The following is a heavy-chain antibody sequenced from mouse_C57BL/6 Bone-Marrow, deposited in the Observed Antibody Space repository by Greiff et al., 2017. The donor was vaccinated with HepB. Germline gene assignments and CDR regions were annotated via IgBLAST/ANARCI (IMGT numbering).Heavy chain of an antibody. D-gene: IGHD1-1*01. CDR1: GFTFSSYA. CDR2: ISDGGSYT. Sequence: EVQVVESGGGLVKPGGSLKLSCAASGFTFSSYAMSWVRQTPEKRLEWVATISDGGSYTYYPDNVKGRFTISRDNAKNNLYLQMSHLKSEDTAMYYCARDPLYYSGSSEYYFDYWGQGTTLTVSS. CDR3: ARDPLYYSGSSEYYFDY. V-gene: IGHV5-4*01. J-gene: IGHJ2*01.